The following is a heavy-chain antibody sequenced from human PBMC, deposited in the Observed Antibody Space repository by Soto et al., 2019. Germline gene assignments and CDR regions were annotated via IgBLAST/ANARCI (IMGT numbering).Heavy chain of an antibody. Sequence: ASVKVSCKASGYKFTDYYIHWIRQAPGQGLEWMGRVRPKSGGTSYAQKFQGWVTMTRDTSITTVYMELTRLKSDDTATYYCARAESAVVTGFDYWGQGTQVTVS. CDR3: ARAESAVVTGFDY. CDR1: GYKFTDYY. J-gene: IGHJ4*02. D-gene: IGHD1-1*01. CDR2: VRPKSGGT. V-gene: IGHV1-2*04.